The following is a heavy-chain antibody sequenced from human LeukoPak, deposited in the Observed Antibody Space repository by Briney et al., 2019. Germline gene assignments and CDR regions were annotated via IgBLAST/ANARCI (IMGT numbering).Heavy chain of an antibody. J-gene: IGHJ5*02. Sequence: PGGSLRLSCAASGFTFSSYAMSWVRQAPGKGLEWVSAISGSGGSTYYADSVKGRFTISRDNSKNTLYLQMNSLRAEDTAVYYCARGPRYCSSTSCYVNWFDPWGQGTLVTVSS. V-gene: IGHV3-23*01. CDR3: ARGPRYCSSTSCYVNWFDP. D-gene: IGHD2-2*01. CDR1: GFTFSSYA. CDR2: ISGSGGST.